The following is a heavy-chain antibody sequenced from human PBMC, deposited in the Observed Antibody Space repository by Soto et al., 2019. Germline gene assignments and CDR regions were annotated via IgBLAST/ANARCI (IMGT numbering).Heavy chain of an antibody. V-gene: IGHV3-30*03. CDR2: ISNDGSKK. CDR1: VFTFISYG. CDR3: ADPGSTELDV. D-gene: IGHD3-10*01. J-gene: IGHJ6*02. Sequence: PGWSLRLSCASSVFTFISYGMHWVRQVSGKGLEWVAVISNDGSKKYYAASVKGRFTISRDNSKNMLYLQMNSLRAEDTAVYYCADPGSTELDVWGQGTTVTVSS.